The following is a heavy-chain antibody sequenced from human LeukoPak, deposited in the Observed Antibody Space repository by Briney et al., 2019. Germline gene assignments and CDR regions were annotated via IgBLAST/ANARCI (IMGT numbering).Heavy chain of an antibody. V-gene: IGHV4-34*01. D-gene: IGHD5-12*01. J-gene: IGHJ4*02. CDR2: IDESGST. Sequence: SETLSLTCAVYGGSFSGYDWSWIRQPPGKGLEWIGKIDESGSTNYNPSLKSRVSISVDTSKNQFSLKLSSVTAADTAVYYCARGPGGGYRPTIKFDYWGQGTLVTVSS. CDR1: GGSFSGYD. CDR3: ARGPGGGYRPTIKFDY.